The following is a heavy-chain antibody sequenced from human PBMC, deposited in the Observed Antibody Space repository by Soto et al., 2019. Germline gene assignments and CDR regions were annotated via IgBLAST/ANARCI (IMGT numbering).Heavy chain of an antibody. CDR3: ARGASQFCTSSRCYVDY. CDR2: ISVHDGNT. V-gene: IGHV1-18*04. Sequence: GASVKVSGKTSGYAFTSYGLSWVRQAPGQGLECVGWISVHDGNTNYGQKVQGRVIMTTDTSTSTAYMELRRLGFDDTAVYYCARGASQFCTSSRCYVDYGGQGSLVDVS. J-gene: IGHJ4*02. CDR1: GYAFTSYG. D-gene: IGHD2-2*01.